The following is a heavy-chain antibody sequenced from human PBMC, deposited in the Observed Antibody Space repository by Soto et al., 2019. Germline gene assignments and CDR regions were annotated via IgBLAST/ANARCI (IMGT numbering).Heavy chain of an antibody. CDR1: GITIRNYP. CDR2: ISGSGDRT. D-gene: IGHD2-21*01. Sequence: EVLLQESGGGLVQPGGSLRLSCAASGITIRNYPMSWVRQAPGKGLDWVSGISGSGDRTYYADSAKGRFTISKDFSKNSLSLQLDSLRVEDTAVYFCVKDDGGDQSTEPHWCQGTLVTVSS. CDR3: VKDDGGDQSTEPH. V-gene: IGHV3-23*01. J-gene: IGHJ4*02.